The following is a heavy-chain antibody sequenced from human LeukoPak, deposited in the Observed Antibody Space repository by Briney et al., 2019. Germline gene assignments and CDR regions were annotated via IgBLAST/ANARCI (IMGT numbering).Heavy chain of an antibody. CDR2: FCLGRDT. D-gene: IGHD4-17*01. V-gene: IGHV4-38-2*02. J-gene: IGHJ5*02. CDR1: GDSVTNDFF. CDR3: ARRSLQDYGDWGWFDP. Sequence: ASETLSLTCTVSGDSVTNDFFWGWVRQPPGKELEWIGSFCLGRDTYYRPSLKSRVTISVDTSKNQFSLKLSSVTAADTAVYYCARRSLQDYGDWGWFDPWGQGTLVTVSS.